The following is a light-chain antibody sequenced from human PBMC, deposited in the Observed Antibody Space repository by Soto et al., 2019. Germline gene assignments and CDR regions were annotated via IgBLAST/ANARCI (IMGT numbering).Light chain of an antibody. J-gene: IGKJ2*01. CDR2: GSS. V-gene: IGKV1-39*01. Sequence: DIQMSQSPSSLSASVGDRVTITCRASQRISTYFNWYQQKPGKAPNLLIFGSSTLHSGVPSRFSGCGSGTDFILTISSLQPEDFATYSCQQSYSLPHTFGQGTKLEIK. CDR3: QQSYSLPHT. CDR1: QRISTY.